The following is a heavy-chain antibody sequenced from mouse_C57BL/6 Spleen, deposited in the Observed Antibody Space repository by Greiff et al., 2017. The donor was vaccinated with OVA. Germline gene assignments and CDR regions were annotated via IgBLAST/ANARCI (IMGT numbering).Heavy chain of an antibody. J-gene: IGHJ2*01. Sequence: VQLQQPGAELVKPGASVKLSCKASGYTFTSYWMQWVKQRPGQGLEWIGEIDPSDSYTNYNQKFKGKATLTVDTSSSTAYMQLSSLTSEDSAVYYCARRGPPYYFDYWPRHHSHSLL. CDR1: GYTFTSYW. CDR2: IDPSDSYT. V-gene: IGHV1-50*01. CDR3: ARRGPPYYFDY.